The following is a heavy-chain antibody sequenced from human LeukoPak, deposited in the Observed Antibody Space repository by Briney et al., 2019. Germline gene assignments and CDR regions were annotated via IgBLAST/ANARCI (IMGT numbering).Heavy chain of an antibody. CDR1: GFTFSSYE. Sequence: LAGGSLRLSCAASGFTFSSYEMNWVRQAPGKGLEWVSYISSSGSTIYYADSVKGRFTISRDNAMNSLYLQMNSLRAEETAVYYCARVEAFFEMARYAFDIWGQGTMVTVSS. CDR2: ISSSGSTI. D-gene: IGHD2-8*01. CDR3: ARVEAFFEMARYAFDI. J-gene: IGHJ3*02. V-gene: IGHV3-48*03.